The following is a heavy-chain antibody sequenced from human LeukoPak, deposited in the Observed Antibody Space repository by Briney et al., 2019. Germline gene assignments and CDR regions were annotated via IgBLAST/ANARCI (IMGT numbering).Heavy chain of an antibody. CDR2: IYYSGST. D-gene: IGHD3-22*01. CDR3: ATIPGYYDSRGYSPFDY. Sequence: SETLSLTCTVSGGSIKSHYWSWIRQPPGKGLEGIGHIYYSGSTNYNPSLKSRVTISVDTSKNQFSLKLNSVTAADTAVYYCATIPGYYDSRGYSPFDYWGQGALVTVSS. J-gene: IGHJ4*02. V-gene: IGHV4-59*11. CDR1: GGSIKSHY.